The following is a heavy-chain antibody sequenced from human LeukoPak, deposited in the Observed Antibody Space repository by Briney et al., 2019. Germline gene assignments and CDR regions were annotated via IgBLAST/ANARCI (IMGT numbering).Heavy chain of an antibody. CDR1: GYTFTSYG. Sequence: GASVKVSCKASGYTFTSYGISWVRQAPGQGLEWMGWITTNNGNTYYAQKLQGRVTMTTDTSTTTAYLELRSLRSDDAAVYYCARADYCSSTSCYNPYMDVWGKGTTVTVSS. D-gene: IGHD2-2*02. V-gene: IGHV1-18*01. J-gene: IGHJ6*03. CDR2: ITTNNGNT. CDR3: ARADYCSSTSCYNPYMDV.